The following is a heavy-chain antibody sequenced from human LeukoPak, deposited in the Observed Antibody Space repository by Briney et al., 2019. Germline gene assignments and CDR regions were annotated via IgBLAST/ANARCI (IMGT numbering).Heavy chain of an antibody. J-gene: IGHJ4*02. D-gene: IGHD2/OR15-2a*01. Sequence: SETLSLTCTVSGGSISSSSSYWGRMRQHPGKGLEWIGSAYFTGSTNYSPSLKTRVTISLDTSKNQFSLRLTSVTAADTAVYYCAKSGHSYFYPPADYSWGQGTLVTVSS. V-gene: IGHV4-39*01. CDR3: AKSGHSYFYPPADYS. CDR2: AYFTGST. CDR1: GGSISSSSSY.